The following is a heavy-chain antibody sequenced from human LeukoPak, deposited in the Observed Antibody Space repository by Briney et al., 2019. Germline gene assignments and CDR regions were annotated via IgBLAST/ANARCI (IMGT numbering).Heavy chain of an antibody. J-gene: IGHJ3*02. CDR1: GFTFSTFP. V-gene: IGHV3-64D*06. CDR3: VKALTDDAFDI. Sequence: GGSLKLSCSASGFTFSTFPMHWVRQAPGKGLEYFSAISRNGDTTYYADSVKGRFTISRDNSKNTLYLQMSSLRPEDTAVYYCVKALTDDAFDIWGQGTMVTVSS. CDR2: ISRNGDTT.